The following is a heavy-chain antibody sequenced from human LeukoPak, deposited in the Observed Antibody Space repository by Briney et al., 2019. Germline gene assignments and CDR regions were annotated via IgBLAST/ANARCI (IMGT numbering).Heavy chain of an antibody. CDR3: GGGPDAFDI. J-gene: IGHJ3*02. V-gene: IGHV4-31*11. CDR2: IYYSGST. Sequence: SETLSLTCAVYGGSFSGYYWSWIRQHPGKGLEWIGYIYYSGSTYYNPSLKSRVTISVDTSKNQFSLKLSSVTAADTAVYYCGGGPDAFDIWGQGTMVTVSS. CDR1: GGSFSGYY.